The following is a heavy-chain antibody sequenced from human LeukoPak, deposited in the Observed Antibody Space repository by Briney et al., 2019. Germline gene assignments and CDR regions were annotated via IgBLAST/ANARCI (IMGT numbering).Heavy chain of an antibody. CDR2: IYHSGST. CDR1: GYSISSGYY. CDR3: ARTPTTVVTYYFDY. D-gene: IGHD4-23*01. J-gene: IGHJ4*02. V-gene: IGHV4-38-2*01. Sequence: SETLSLTYAVSGYSISSGYYWGWIRQPPGKGLEWIGSIYHSGSTYYNPSLKSRVTISVDTSKNQFSLKLSSVTAADTAVYYCARTPTTVVTYYFDYWGQGTLVTVSS.